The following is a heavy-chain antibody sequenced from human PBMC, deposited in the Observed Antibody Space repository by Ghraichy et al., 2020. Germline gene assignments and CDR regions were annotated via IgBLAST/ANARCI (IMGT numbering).Heavy chain of an antibody. CDR1: GYTFAGYY. CDR2: INPNSGVT. CDR3: ARGYTSGSLGY. J-gene: IGHJ4*02. Sequence: ASVKVSCTASGYTFAGYYLHWVRQAPGQGLAWMGCINPNSGVTDYALQYEGRVTITTDTSVSTAYMELGSLRSDDTAVYYCARGYTSGSLGYWGQGTLVTVSS. D-gene: IGHD6-19*01. V-gene: IGHV1-2*02.